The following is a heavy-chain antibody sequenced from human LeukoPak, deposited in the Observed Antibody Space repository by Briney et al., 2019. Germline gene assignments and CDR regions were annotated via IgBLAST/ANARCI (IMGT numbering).Heavy chain of an antibody. D-gene: IGHD6-19*01. Sequence: ASVKVSCKASGYTFTGYYMHWVRQAPGRGLEWMGWINPASGGTHYVQKFQGRVTMTRDTYISTAYMELSRLRSDDTAVYYCARSGSSGARAHFQHWGQGTLVTVSS. CDR2: INPASGGT. V-gene: IGHV1-2*02. J-gene: IGHJ1*01. CDR3: ARSGSSGARAHFQH. CDR1: GYTFTGYY.